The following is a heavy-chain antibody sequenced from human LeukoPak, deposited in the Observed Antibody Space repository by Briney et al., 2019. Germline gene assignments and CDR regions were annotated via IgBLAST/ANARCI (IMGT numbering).Heavy chain of an antibody. CDR2: ISGSSTYI. CDR1: GFTFATYT. CDR3: ARAWSYSTGWYNY. D-gene: IGHD6-19*01. Sequence: GGSLRLSCAASGFTFATYTMDWVRQAPGKGLEWVSSISGSSTYIYSADSVRGRFTISRDNAKNSLYLQMNSLRVEDTAVYYCARAWSYSTGWYNYWGQGTLVTVSS. V-gene: IGHV3-21*01. J-gene: IGHJ4*02.